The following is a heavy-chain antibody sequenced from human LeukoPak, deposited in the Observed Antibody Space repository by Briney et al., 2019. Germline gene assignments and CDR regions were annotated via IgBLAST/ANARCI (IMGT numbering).Heavy chain of an antibody. Sequence: SSVKVSCKASGGTFSSYAISWVRQAPGQGLEWMGGIIPIFVTANCAQKFQGRVTITADESTSTAYMELSSLRSEDTAVYYCARGGWSGDSSSWFPSWFDPWGQGTLVTVSS. D-gene: IGHD6-13*01. CDR3: ARGGWSGDSSSWFPSWFDP. CDR2: IIPIFVTA. V-gene: IGHV1-69*01. J-gene: IGHJ5*02. CDR1: GGTFSSYA.